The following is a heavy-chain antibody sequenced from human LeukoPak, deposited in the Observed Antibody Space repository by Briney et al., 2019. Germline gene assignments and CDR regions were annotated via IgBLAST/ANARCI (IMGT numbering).Heavy chain of an antibody. CDR1: GGTFSSYA. V-gene: IGHV1-69*05. D-gene: IGHD3-10*01. CDR3: ARAGNYYGSDITMVRGVNMGFDP. Sequence: GASVKVSCKASGGTFSSYAISWVRQAPGQGLEWMGRIIPIFGTANYAQKFQGRVTITTDESTSTAYMELSSLRSEDTAVYYCARAGNYYGSDITMVRGVNMGFDPWGQGTLVTVSS. CDR2: IIPIFGTA. J-gene: IGHJ5*02.